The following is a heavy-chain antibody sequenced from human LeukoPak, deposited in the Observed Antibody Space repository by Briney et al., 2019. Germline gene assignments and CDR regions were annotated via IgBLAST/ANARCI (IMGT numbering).Heavy chain of an antibody. V-gene: IGHV3-30*02. D-gene: IGHD2-21*01. Sequence: GGSLRLSCVGSRFTFSSYGMHWVRQAPGEGLEWVAFIRYDGSNSYYIDSVKGRFTISRDNSKNTLYLQMNSLRAEDTAVYYCAREAFGEYCGGDCLGYWGQGTLVTVSS. CDR1: RFTFSSYG. CDR2: IRYDGSNS. J-gene: IGHJ4*02. CDR3: AREAFGEYCGGDCLGY.